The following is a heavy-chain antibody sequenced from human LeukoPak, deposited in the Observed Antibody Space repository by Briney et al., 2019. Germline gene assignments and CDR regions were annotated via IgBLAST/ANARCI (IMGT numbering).Heavy chain of an antibody. D-gene: IGHD1-26*01. CDR2: VYTSGST. CDR1: GGSISSGSYD. Sequence: SETLSLTCTVSGGSISSGSYDWSWIRQPAGKGLDGIGRVYTSGSTNYNPSLKSRVTISVDTSKNQFSLKLTSVTAADTAVYYCARHSGSGSFDAFDIWGQGTMVTVSS. V-gene: IGHV4-61*02. J-gene: IGHJ3*02. CDR3: ARHSGSGSFDAFDI.